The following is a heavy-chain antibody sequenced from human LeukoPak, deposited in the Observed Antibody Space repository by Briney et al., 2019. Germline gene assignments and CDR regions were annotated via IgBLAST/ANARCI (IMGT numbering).Heavy chain of an antibody. V-gene: IGHV1-18*01. Sequence: ASVKVSCKASGYTFTSYGISWVRQAPGQGLEWMGWISAYNGNTNYAQKPQGRVTMTTDTSTSTAYMELRSLRSDDTAVYYCARDHYYYGSGSYHGYWGQGTLVTVSS. CDR3: ARDHYYYGSGSYHGY. D-gene: IGHD3-10*01. CDR2: ISAYNGNT. CDR1: GYTFTSYG. J-gene: IGHJ4*02.